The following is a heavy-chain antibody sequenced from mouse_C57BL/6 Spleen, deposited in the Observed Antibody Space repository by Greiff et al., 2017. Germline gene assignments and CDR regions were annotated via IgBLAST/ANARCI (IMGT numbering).Heavy chain of an antibody. Sequence: QVQLQQPGAELVMPGASVKLSCKASGYTFTSYWMHWVKQRPGQGLEWIGEIDPSDSYTNYNQKFKGKSTLTVDKSSSTAYMQLISLTSEDSAVYYCARGPQTAQATAFAYWGQGTLVTVSA. CDR1: GYTFTSYW. D-gene: IGHD3-2*02. V-gene: IGHV1-69*01. CDR3: ARGPQTAQATAFAY. CDR2: IDPSDSYT. J-gene: IGHJ3*01.